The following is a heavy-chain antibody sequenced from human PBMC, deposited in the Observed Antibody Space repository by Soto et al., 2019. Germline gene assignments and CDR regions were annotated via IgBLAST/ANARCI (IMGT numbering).Heavy chain of an antibody. D-gene: IGHD2-15*01. J-gene: IGHJ4*02. CDR1: GFTFSSYE. Sequence: GGSLRLSCAASGFTFSSYEMNWVRQAPGKGLEWVSYISSSGSTIYYADSVKGRFTISRDNAKNSLYLQMNSLRAGDTAFYYCASRYCSGGSCSSSLDYWGQGTLVTVSS. CDR3: ASRYCSGGSCSSSLDY. CDR2: ISSSGSTI. V-gene: IGHV3-48*03.